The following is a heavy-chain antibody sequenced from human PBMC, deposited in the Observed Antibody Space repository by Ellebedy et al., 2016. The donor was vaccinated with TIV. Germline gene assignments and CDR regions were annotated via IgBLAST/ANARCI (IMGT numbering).Heavy chain of an antibody. D-gene: IGHD3-22*01. J-gene: IGHJ3*02. CDR2: INPRRGDT. CDR1: RYTFSRYY. CDR3: ARDDRDDTGDYYAFDI. Sequence: ASVKVSXKASRYTFSRYYIHWVRHAPGQGLEWLGIINPRRGDTSYSQKFQGRVTMTRDTSTSTVYMELSSLRSEDTAVYYCARDDRDDTGDYYAFDIWGQGTMVTVSS. V-gene: IGHV1-46*01.